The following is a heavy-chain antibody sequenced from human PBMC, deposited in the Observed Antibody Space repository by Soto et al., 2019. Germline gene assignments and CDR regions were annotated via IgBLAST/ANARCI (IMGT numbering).Heavy chain of an antibody. Sequence: QVQLVESGGGVVQPGTSLRLSCAASGFTFATYGMHWVRQPPGKGLQWVAVTWYDGSENFYGDSEKGRFTISRDSSKNTLNLQMDSLTAEDTAVYYCATGFYSSSIAHWGQGTLVTVTS. CDR1: GFTFATYG. CDR2: TWYDGSEN. J-gene: IGHJ4*02. CDR3: ATGFYSSSIAH. V-gene: IGHV3-33*01. D-gene: IGHD3-22*01.